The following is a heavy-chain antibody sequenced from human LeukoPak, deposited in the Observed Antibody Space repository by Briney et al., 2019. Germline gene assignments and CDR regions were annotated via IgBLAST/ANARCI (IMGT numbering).Heavy chain of an antibody. V-gene: IGHV3-30*04. CDR1: GFTFSSYA. D-gene: IGHD3-22*01. Sequence: GRSLRLSCAASGFTFSSYAMHWVRQAPGKGLEWVAVISYDGSNKYYADSVKGRFTISRDNSKNTLYLRMNSLRAEDTAVYYCAKAGYYDSSGYYYYWGQGTLVTVSS. J-gene: IGHJ4*02. CDR2: ISYDGSNK. CDR3: AKAGYYDSSGYYYY.